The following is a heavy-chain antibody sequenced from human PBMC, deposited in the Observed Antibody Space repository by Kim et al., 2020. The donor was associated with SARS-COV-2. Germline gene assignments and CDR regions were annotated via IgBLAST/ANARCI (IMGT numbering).Heavy chain of an antibody. J-gene: IGHJ6*02. Sequence: ASVKVSCKVSGYTLTELSMHWVRQAPGKGLEWMGGFDPEDGETIYAQKFKGRVTMTEDTSTDTAYMELSSLRSEDTAVYYCATLIGYCSSTSCLKRGYYYYGMDVWGQGTTVTVSS. V-gene: IGHV1-24*01. CDR3: ATLIGYCSSTSCLKRGYYYYGMDV. CDR2: FDPEDGET. D-gene: IGHD2-2*01. CDR1: GYTLTELS.